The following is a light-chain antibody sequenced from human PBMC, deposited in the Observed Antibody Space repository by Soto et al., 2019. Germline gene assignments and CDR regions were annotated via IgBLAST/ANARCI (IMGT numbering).Light chain of an antibody. CDR2: SNN. V-gene: IGLV1-44*01. J-gene: IGLJ1*01. CDR1: SSNIGAGYD. CDR3: AAWDDSLNGYV. Sequence: QSVLTQPPSVSGAPGQRVTISCTGSSSNIGAGYDVHWYQQLPGTAPKLLIYSNNQRPSGVPDRFSGSKSGTSASLAISGLQYEDEADYYCAAWDDSLNGYVLGTGTKVTVL.